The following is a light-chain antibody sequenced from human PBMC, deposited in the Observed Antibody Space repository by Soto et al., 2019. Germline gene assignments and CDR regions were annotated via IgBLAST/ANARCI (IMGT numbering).Light chain of an antibody. V-gene: IGKV2-28*01. CDR3: MQALTAPPT. CDR2: LGS. CDR1: QSLLNSNGYNY. J-gene: IGKJ1*01. Sequence: DIVMTQSPLSLPVTPGEPASISCRSSQSLLNSNGYNYLDWYLQKPGQSPQLLIYLGSNRASGVTDRFRGSGSVTDFTLKISRVEAEDVGVYHCMQALTAPPTLGQGTKVEIK.